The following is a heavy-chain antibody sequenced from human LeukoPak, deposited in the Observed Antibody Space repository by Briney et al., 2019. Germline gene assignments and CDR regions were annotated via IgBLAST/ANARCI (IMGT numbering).Heavy chain of an antibody. CDR1: GYTFTSYD. D-gene: IGHD5-18*01. CDR2: MNPNSGNT. Sequence: GASVKVSCKASGYTFTSYDINWVRQATGQGLEWMGWMNPNSGNTGYAQKFQGRVTITRNTSISTAYMELSSLRSEDTAVYYCARGLDTDYYYYYMDVWGKGTTVTVSS. V-gene: IGHV1-8*03. CDR3: ARGLDTDYYYYYMDV. J-gene: IGHJ6*03.